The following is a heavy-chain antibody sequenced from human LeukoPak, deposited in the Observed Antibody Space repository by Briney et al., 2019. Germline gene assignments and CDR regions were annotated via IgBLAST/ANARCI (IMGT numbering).Heavy chain of an antibody. J-gene: IGHJ4*02. V-gene: IGHV4-34*01. Sequence: SETLSLTCAVSGGSFSGYYWSWIRQPPGKGLEWIGEINHSGSTNYNPSLKSRVTISVDTSKNQFSLKLSSATAADTAVYYCARGLYYDSSGYYYEGGYYSDYWGQGTLVTVSS. CDR2: INHSGST. CDR1: GGSFSGYY. CDR3: ARGLYYDSSGYYYEGGYYSDY. D-gene: IGHD3-22*01.